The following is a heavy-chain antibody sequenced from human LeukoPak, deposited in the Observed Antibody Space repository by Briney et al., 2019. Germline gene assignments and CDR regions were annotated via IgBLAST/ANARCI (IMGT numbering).Heavy chain of an antibody. D-gene: IGHD6-13*01. CDR1: GGSISSDY. CDR3: ARTASSSGYSSSWLYYFDY. V-gene: IGHV4-59*01. Sequence: SETLSLTCTVSGGSISSDYWNWVRQPPGKGLEWIGYIYYSGSTNYNPSLKSRVTISVDTSKNQFSLKLSSVTAADTAVYYCARTASSSGYSSSWLYYFDYWGQGTLVTVSS. J-gene: IGHJ4*02. CDR2: IYYSGST.